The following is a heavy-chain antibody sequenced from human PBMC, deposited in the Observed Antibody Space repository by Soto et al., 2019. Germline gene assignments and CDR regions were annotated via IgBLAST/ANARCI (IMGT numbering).Heavy chain of an antibody. CDR1: GFTFSSYA. J-gene: IGHJ4*02. V-gene: IGHV3-30-3*01. D-gene: IGHD3-16*01. CDR2: ISYDGSNK. CDR3: ARELRRSLGELFDY. Sequence: QVQLVESGGGVVQPGRSLRLSCAASGFTFSSYAMLWVRQAPGKGLEWVAVISYDGSNKYYADSVKGRFTISRDNSKNTLYLQMNSLRAEDTAVYHCARELRRSLGELFDYWGQGTLVTVSS.